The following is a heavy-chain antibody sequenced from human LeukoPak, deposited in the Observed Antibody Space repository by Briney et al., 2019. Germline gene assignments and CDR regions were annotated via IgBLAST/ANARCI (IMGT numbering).Heavy chain of an antibody. J-gene: IGHJ5*02. V-gene: IGHV1-3*01. CDR2: INAGNGNT. CDR1: GYTFTSYA. CDR3: ARAPPSPNKNWFDP. D-gene: IGHD1/OR15-1a*01. Sequence: ASVKVSCKASGYTFTSYAMHWVRQAPGQRLEWMGWINAGNGNTKYAQKFQGRVTITRDTSASTAYMELSGLRSEDTAVYYCARAPPSPNKNWFDPWGQGTLVTVSS.